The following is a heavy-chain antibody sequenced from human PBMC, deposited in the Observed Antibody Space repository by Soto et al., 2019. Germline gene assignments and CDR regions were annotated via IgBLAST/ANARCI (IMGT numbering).Heavy chain of an antibody. V-gene: IGHV4-31*03. D-gene: IGHD5-18*01. CDR2: VSHSGST. CDR1: GGSISSAAYY. Sequence: LSLTCTVSGGSISSAAYYWSWIRQHPGKGLEWIGYVSHSGSTYYNPSLKSRVIISVDTSKNQFSLSLTSVTAADTAVYYCAREYTYGSNFFDCWGQGALVTVSS. CDR3: AREYTYGSNFFDC. J-gene: IGHJ4*02.